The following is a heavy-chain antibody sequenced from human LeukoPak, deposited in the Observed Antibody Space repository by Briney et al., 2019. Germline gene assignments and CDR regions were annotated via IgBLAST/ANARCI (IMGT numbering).Heavy chain of an antibody. D-gene: IGHD2-2*01. V-gene: IGHV3-53*01. CDR2: IYSGGST. CDR3: AKVRACSTTSCYRTYGMDV. J-gene: IGHJ6*02. CDR1: GFTVSSNY. Sequence: GGSLRLSCAASGFTVSSNYMSWVRHAPGKGLEWVSVIYSGGSTYYADSVKGRFTISRDNSKNTLYLQTNSLRAEDTALYYCAKVRACSTTSCYRTYGMDVWGQGTTVTVSS.